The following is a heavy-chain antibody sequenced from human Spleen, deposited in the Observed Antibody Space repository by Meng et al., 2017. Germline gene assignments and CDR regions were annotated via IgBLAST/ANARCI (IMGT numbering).Heavy chain of an antibody. V-gene: IGHV3-74*01. D-gene: IGHD3-9*01. CDR3: ARDADWVIFDH. CDR1: GFTFSSYT. CDR2: AYPDAVNV. Sequence: GESLKISCAASGFTFSSYTMHWVRQVPGKGLEWLVRAYPDAVNVNYADSVKGRFTISRDDAKNTVYLQMNSLRAEDTAVYYCARDADWVIFDHWGQGALVTVSS. J-gene: IGHJ4*02.